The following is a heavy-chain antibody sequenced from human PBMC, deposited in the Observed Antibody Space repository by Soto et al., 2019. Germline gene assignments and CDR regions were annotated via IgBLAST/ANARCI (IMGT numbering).Heavy chain of an antibody. CDR2: ITAVGGTT. Sequence: GSLRLSCAASGFTFSSYSMSWVRQAPGKGLEWVSHITAVGGTTYYADSVKGRFTISRDNSKNTLYLQMNSLRAEDMAVYYCVRGGLVPAAPWDSFDIWGQGTMVTVSS. V-gene: IGHV3-23*01. J-gene: IGHJ3*02. CDR3: VRGGLVPAAPWDSFDI. CDR1: GFTFSSYS. D-gene: IGHD2-2*01.